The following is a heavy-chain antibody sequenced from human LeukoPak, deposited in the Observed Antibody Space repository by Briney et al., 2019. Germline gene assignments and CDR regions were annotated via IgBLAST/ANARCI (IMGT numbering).Heavy chain of an antibody. J-gene: IGHJ4*02. CDR2: ISAYNGNT. Sequence: ASVKVSCNASGYTFTSYGISWVRQAPGQGLEWMGWISAYNGNTNYAQKLQGRVTMTTDTSTSTAYMELRSLRSDDTAVYYCARDLVVAGTGGEFDYWGQGTLVTVSS. D-gene: IGHD6-19*01. CDR3: ARDLVVAGTGGEFDY. CDR1: GYTFTSYG. V-gene: IGHV1-18*01.